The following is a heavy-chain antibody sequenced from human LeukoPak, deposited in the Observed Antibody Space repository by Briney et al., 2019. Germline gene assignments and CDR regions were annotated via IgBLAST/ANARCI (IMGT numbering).Heavy chain of an antibody. Sequence: SETLSLTCAVSGGSISSSNWWTWVRQPPGKGLQWIGEIHHSGTTNYNPSLRSRVTISVDTSKNQFSLKLSSVTAADTAVYYCARLIGLGEVSPYFDYWGQGSLVTVSS. CDR1: GGSISSSNW. D-gene: IGHD3-16*02. V-gene: IGHV4-4*02. J-gene: IGHJ4*02. CDR2: IHHSGTT. CDR3: ARLIGLGEVSPYFDY.